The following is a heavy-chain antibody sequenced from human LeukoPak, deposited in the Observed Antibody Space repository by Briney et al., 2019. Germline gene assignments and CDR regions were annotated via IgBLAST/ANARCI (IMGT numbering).Heavy chain of an antibody. J-gene: IGHJ6*04. CDR3: AKCIVPERFYGMDV. Sequence: GGSLRLSCAASGFTFSSYEMNWVRQAPGKGLEWVSYISSSGSTIYYADSVKGRFTISRDNSKNTLYLQMNSLRAEDAAVYYCAKCIVPERFYGMDVWGKGTTVTVSS. CDR1: GFTFSSYE. V-gene: IGHV3-48*03. CDR2: ISSSGSTI. D-gene: IGHD2-2*01.